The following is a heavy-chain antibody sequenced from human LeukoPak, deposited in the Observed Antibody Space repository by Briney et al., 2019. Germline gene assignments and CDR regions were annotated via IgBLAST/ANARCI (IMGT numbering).Heavy chain of an antibody. J-gene: IGHJ2*01. CDR3: ARKGGYSYGLPPFDL. V-gene: IGHV4-59*01. CDR2: IYYSGST. Sequence: SETLSLTCAVSGGSISSYYWSWIRQPPGKGLEWIGYIYYSGSTNYNPSLKSRVTISVDTSKNQFSLRLSSVTAADTAVYYCARKGGYSYGLPPFDLWGRGTLVTVSS. CDR1: GGSISSYY. D-gene: IGHD5-18*01.